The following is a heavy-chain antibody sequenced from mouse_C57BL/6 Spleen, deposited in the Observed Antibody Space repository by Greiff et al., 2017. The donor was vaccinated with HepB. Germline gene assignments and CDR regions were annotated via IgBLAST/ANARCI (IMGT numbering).Heavy chain of an antibody. CDR1: GYAFSSSW. CDR3: ARERNYGSRYFDV. J-gene: IGHJ1*03. V-gene: IGHV1-82*01. D-gene: IGHD1-1*01. Sequence: VQRVESGPELVKPGASVKISCKASGYAFSSSWMNWVKQRPGKGLEWIGRIYPGDGDTNYNGKFKGKATLTADKSSSTAYMQLSSLTSEDAAVYFCARERNYGSRYFDVWGTGTTVTVSS. CDR2: IYPGDGDT.